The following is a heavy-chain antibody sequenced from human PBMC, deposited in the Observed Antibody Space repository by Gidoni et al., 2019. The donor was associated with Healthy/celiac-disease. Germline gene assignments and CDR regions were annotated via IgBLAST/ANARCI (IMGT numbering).Heavy chain of an antibody. J-gene: IGHJ6*02. V-gene: IGHV4-59*01. Sequence: QVQLQESGPGLVKPSETLSLTCTVSGGSIRSYYWSWIRQPPGKGLEWIGYIYYSGSTNYNPSLKSRVTISVDTSKNQFSLKLSSVTAADTAVYYCARDRKILAGMDVWGQGTTVTVSS. CDR1: GGSIRSYY. D-gene: IGHD3-3*01. CDR2: IYYSGST. CDR3: ARDRKILAGMDV.